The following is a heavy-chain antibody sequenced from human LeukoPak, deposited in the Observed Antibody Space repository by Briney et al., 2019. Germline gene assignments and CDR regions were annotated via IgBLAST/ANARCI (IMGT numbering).Heavy chain of an antibody. J-gene: IGHJ5*02. CDR1: GFTFSCYD. CDR3: ARVAGWHWFDP. D-gene: IGHD6-19*01. V-gene: IGHV3-23*01. CDR2: IRPSGDNT. Sequence: AGGSLRLSCAASGFTFSCYDMTWVRRAPGRGLEWDSSIRPSGDNTYYGDSVKGRFTISRDNTKNTVYLQMNNMRVDDTAVYYCARVAGWHWFDPWGQGTLVTVSS.